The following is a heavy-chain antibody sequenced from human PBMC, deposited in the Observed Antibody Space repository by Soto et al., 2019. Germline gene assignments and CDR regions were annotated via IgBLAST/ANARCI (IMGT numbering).Heavy chain of an antibody. CDR3: ARVDYGAYYFDY. CDR1: GFIFSSYW. V-gene: IGHV3-74*01. J-gene: IGHJ4*02. Sequence: PGGSLRLSCAASGFIFSSYWIHWVRQAPGKGLVWVSRINSDGSTTSYADSVKGRFTISRDNAKSTLYLQMNSLRAEDTAVYYCARVDYGAYYFDYWGQGTLVTVSS. CDR2: INSDGSTT. D-gene: IGHD4-17*01.